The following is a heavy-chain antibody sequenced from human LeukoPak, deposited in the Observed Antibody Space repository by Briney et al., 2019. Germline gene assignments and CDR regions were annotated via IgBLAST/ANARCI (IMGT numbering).Heavy chain of an antibody. V-gene: IGHV5-51*01. Sequence: GESLKISCKGSGYSFTSYWIGWVRQMPGKGLEWMGIIYPGDSDTRYSPSFQGQVTISADKSISTAYLQWSSLKASDTAMYYCARALRSGGSWMTEIDDAFDIWGQGTMVTVSS. CDR1: GYSFTSYW. CDR2: IYPGDSDT. CDR3: ARALRSGGSWMTEIDDAFDI. J-gene: IGHJ3*02. D-gene: IGHD2-15*01.